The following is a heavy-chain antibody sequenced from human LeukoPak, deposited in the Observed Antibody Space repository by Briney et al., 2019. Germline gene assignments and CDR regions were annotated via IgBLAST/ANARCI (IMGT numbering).Heavy chain of an antibody. CDR1: GFTFSSYW. Sequence: PGGSLRLSCAASGFTFSSYWMSWVRQAPGKGLEWVANIKQDGSEKYYVDSVKGRFTISRDNAKNSLYLQMNSLRAEDTAVYYCSGSYYKYDAFDIWGQGTMVTVSS. D-gene: IGHD1-26*01. CDR2: IKQDGSEK. V-gene: IGHV3-7*01. J-gene: IGHJ3*02. CDR3: SGSYYKYDAFDI.